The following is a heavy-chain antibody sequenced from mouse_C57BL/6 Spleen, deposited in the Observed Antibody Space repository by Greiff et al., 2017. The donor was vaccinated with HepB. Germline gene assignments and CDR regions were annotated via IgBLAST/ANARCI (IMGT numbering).Heavy chain of an antibody. V-gene: IGHV1-64*01. CDR3: AREMQLRLRTQYYYAMDY. Sequence: VQLQQPGAELVKPGASVKLSCKASGYTFTSYWMHWVKQRPGQGLEWIGMIHPNSGSTNYNEKFKSKATLTVDKSSSTAYMQLSSLTSEDSAVYYCAREMQLRLRTQYYYAMDYWGQGTSVTVSS. D-gene: IGHD3-2*02. CDR1: GYTFTSYW. CDR2: IHPNSGST. J-gene: IGHJ4*01.